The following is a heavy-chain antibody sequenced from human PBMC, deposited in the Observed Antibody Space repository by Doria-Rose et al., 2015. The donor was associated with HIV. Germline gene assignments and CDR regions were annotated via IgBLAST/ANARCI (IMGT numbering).Heavy chain of an antibody. J-gene: IGHJ4*02. CDR1: GVSLSSPGMG. D-gene: IGHD6-13*01. V-gene: IGHV2-26*01. CDR2: FFSDDER. CDR3: ARIKSSRWYHKYYFDF. Sequence: QVTLKESGPVLVKPTETLTLTCTVSGVSLSSPGMGVSWIRQPPGKALEWLANFFSDDERSYKTSLKSRLTIPRGTSKSQVVLTMTDMDPADTATYYCARIKSSRWYHKYYFDFWGQGTLVIVSA.